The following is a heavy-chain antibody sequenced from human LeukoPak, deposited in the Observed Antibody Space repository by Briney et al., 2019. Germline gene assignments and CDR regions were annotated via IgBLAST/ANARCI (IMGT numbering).Heavy chain of an antibody. CDR1: GFTVSSNS. D-gene: IGHD6-13*01. V-gene: IGHV3-66*03. CDR2: IYSDNT. Sequence: PGGSLRLSCTVSGFTVSSNSMSWVRQAPGKGLEWVSFIYSDNTHYSDSVKGRFTISRDNSKNTLYLQMNSLRAEDTAVYYCAREDAAAAFDYWGQGTLVTVSS. CDR3: AREDAAAAFDY. J-gene: IGHJ4*02.